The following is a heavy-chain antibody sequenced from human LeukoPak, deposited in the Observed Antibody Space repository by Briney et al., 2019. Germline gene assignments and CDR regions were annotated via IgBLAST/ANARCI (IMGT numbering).Heavy chain of an antibody. CDR3: AKDQYSSGWYFDY. J-gene: IGHJ4*02. Sequence: GGSLRLSCAASELMFSSYAMSWVRQAPGKGLEWVSGISDDSGSTYYADSVRGRFTISRDNSKNTLYLQMNGLRVEDTAIYYCAKDQYSSGWYFDYWGQGTLVTVSS. CDR2: ISDDSGST. D-gene: IGHD6-19*01. CDR1: ELMFSSYA. V-gene: IGHV3-23*01.